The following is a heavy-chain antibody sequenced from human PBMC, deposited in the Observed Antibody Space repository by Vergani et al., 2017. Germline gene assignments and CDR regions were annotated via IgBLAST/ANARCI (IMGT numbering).Heavy chain of an antibody. D-gene: IGHD1-14*01. V-gene: IGHV3-33*01. CDR1: GFTFNQYG. CDR3: ARELQLLYNRFDP. CDR2: TWYDGNNK. Sequence: QVQLVESGGGVVQPGRSLRLSCAASGFTFNQYGMHWVRQAPGKGLEWVAVTWYDGNNKHYADSVKGRFTISGDNSKRTEYLQMNSLRDEDTGVYYCARELQLLYNRFDPLGQGTLVTVSS. J-gene: IGHJ5*02.